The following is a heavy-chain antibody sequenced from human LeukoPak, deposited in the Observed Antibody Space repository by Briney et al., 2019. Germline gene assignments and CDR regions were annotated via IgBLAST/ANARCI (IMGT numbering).Heavy chain of an antibody. J-gene: IGHJ4*02. CDR2: IYYSGST. CDR3: ATGEQAYYFDY. Sequence: SETLSLTCTLSGGSISSHYWSWIRQPPGKGLEWIGYIYYSGSTNYNPSLKSRVTISVDTSKNQFSLKLSSVTAADTAVYYCATGEQAYYFDYWGQGNLVTVSS. CDR1: GGSISSHY. V-gene: IGHV4-59*11. D-gene: IGHD3-10*01.